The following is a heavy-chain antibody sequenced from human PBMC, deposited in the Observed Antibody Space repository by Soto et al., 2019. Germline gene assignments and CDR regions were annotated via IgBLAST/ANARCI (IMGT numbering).Heavy chain of an antibody. J-gene: IGHJ3*02. CDR3: ARDFLLLGPNDAFDI. CDR2: ISYDGSNK. Sequence: SLRLACAASGFTFSSDAMHWVRQAQGKGLEWVAVISYDGSNKYYTDSGKGRFTISRDNSKNTLYLQMNSLRAEDTAVYYCARDFLLLGPNDAFDIWGQGTMVTVSS. CDR1: GFTFSSDA. D-gene: IGHD3-10*01. V-gene: IGHV3-30-3*01.